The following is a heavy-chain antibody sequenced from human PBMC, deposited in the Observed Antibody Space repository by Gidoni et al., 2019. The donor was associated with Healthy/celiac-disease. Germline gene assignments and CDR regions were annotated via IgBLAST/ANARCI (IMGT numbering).Heavy chain of an antibody. CDR1: GYTFTSYG. J-gene: IGHJ3*02. D-gene: IGHD3-22*01. CDR3: ARVYYYDSSGYRRDDAFDI. Sequence: QVQLVQSGAEVKKPGASVKVSCKASGYTFTSYGLSWVRQAPGQGLEWMGWISAYNGNTNYAQKLQGRVTMTTDTSTSTAYMELRSLRSDDTAVYYCARVYYYDSSGYRRDDAFDIWGQGTMVTVSS. CDR2: ISAYNGNT. V-gene: IGHV1-18*01.